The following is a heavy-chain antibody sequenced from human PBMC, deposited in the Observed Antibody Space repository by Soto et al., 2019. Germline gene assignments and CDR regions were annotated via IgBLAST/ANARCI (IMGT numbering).Heavy chain of an antibody. D-gene: IGHD2-15*01. V-gene: IGHV1-69*12. J-gene: IGHJ4*02. Sequence: QVQLVPSGAEVKKPGSSVKVSCKASGGTFSSYAISWVRQAPGQGLDWMGGIIPIFGTANYAQKFQGRVTITADESTSTAYMELSSLRSEDTAVYYGARDPYCRGCSCYSYCGQGTLVTVSS. CDR3: ARDPYCRGCSCYSY. CDR2: IIPIFGTA. CDR1: GGTFSSYA.